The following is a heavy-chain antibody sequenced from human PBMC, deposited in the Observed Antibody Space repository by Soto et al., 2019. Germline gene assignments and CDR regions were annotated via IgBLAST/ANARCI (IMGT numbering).Heavy chain of an antibody. CDR3: ARDGSYSIGWYVNFFAY. CDR1: GGSVSSGSYY. V-gene: IGHV4-61*01. J-gene: IGHJ4*02. Sequence: PSETLSLTCAVYGGSVSSGSYYWSWIRQPPGKGLEWIGYIYYSGSTNYNPSLKSRVTISVDTSKNQFSLKLSSVTAADTAVYYFARDGSYSIGWYVNFFAYWGQGTRVTVSS. CDR2: IYYSGST. D-gene: IGHD6-19*01.